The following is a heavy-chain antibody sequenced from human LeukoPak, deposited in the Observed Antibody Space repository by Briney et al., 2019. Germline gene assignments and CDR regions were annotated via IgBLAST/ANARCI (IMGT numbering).Heavy chain of an antibody. CDR1: GYSISSGYY. Sequence: PSETLSLTCAVSGYSISSGYYWGWIRQPPGKGLEWIGSIYHSGNTYYNPSLKSRVTISVDTSKNQFSLMLSSVTAADTAVYYCARLPHYYYYYMDVWGEGTTVTVSS. V-gene: IGHV4-38-2*01. CDR3: ARLPHYYYYYMDV. CDR2: IYHSGNT. J-gene: IGHJ6*03.